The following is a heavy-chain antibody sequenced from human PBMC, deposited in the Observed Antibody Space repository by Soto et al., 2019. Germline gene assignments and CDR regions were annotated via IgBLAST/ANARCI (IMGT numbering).Heavy chain of an antibody. CDR2: IYYSGST. V-gene: IGHV4-59*01. D-gene: IGHD6-13*01. CDR1: GGSISRYY. CDR3: AREQSPPYSSRWDNWFDP. J-gene: IGHJ5*02. Sequence: SETLSLTCTVSGGSISRYYGSWIRQPPGKGLEWIGYIYYSGSTNYNTSLKSRVTISVDTSNNQFSRKLRSVTPADTAVYYCAREQSPPYSSRWDNWFDPWGQGTLVTVSS.